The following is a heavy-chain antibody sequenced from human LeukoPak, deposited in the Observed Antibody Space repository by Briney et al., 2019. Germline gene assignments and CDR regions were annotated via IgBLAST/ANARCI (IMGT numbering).Heavy chain of an antibody. CDR3: AKTHTGGLWFGELFDDNNYFDY. Sequence: GGSLRLSCSASGFTFGDYAMTWVRQAPGKGLEWVAVIWYDGSNKYYADSVKGRFTISRDNSKNTLYLQMNSLRAEDTAVYYCAKTHTGGLWFGELFDDNNYFDYWGQGTLVTVSS. CDR2: IWYDGSNK. J-gene: IGHJ4*02. V-gene: IGHV3-30*04. D-gene: IGHD3-10*01. CDR1: GFTFGDYA.